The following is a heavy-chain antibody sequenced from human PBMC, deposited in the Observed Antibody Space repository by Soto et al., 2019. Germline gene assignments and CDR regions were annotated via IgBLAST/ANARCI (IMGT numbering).Heavy chain of an antibody. V-gene: IGHV3-33*01. CDR3: AREGVFLSYGSQFDY. CDR2: IWYDGSNK. D-gene: IGHD5-18*01. Sequence: PAGSLRLSCAASGFTFSSYGMHWVRQAPGKGLEWVAVIWYDGSNKYYADSVKGRFTISRDNSKNTLYLQMNSLRAEDTAVYYCAREGVFLSYGSQFDYWGQGTLVTVSS. CDR1: GFTFSSYG. J-gene: IGHJ4*02.